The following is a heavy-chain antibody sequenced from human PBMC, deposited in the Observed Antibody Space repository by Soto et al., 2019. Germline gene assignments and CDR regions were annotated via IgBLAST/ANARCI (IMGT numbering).Heavy chain of an antibody. Sequence: QVPLQESGPGLVKPSETLSRTCTVPGGSVNLGTYYWSWIRQPPGKGLEWIGFLHYSGSTNYNPSLKGRVTMSVDTSKNQFYLTLTSVNTADTAIYYCTRGGDPYKTGHWGQGTLVTVSS. J-gene: IGHJ4*02. D-gene: IGHD2-21*01. CDR1: GGSVNLGTYY. V-gene: IGHV4-61*01. CDR3: TRGGDPYKTGH. CDR2: LHYSGST.